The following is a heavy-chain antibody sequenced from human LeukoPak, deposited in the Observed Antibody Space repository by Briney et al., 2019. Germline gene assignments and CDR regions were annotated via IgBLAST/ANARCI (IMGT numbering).Heavy chain of an antibody. J-gene: IGHJ4*02. CDR2: ISSSGSTI. CDR1: GFTFSDYY. Sequence: GGSLRLSCAASGFTFSDYYMSWIRQAPRKGLEWVSYISSSGSTIYYADSVKGRFTISRDNAKNSLYLQMNSLRAEDTAVYYCARGWVLYDYVWGSYRTMPAGFDYWGQGTLVTVSA. CDR3: ARGWVLYDYVWGSYRTMPAGFDY. V-gene: IGHV3-11*01. D-gene: IGHD3-16*02.